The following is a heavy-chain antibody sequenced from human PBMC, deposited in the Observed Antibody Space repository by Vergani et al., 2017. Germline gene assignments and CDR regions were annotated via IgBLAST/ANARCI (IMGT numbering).Heavy chain of an antibody. Sequence: EVQLVESGGGVVRPGGSLRLSCAASGFTFDDYGMSWVRQAPGKGLEWVSGINWNGGSTGYADSVKGRFSISRDNAKNSLYLQINSLRAEDTALYHCASYGHDPYYYYYYMDVWGKGTTVTVSS. D-gene: IGHD3-10*01. J-gene: IGHJ6*03. CDR1: GFTFDDYG. CDR3: ASYGHDPYYYYYYMDV. V-gene: IGHV3-20*01. CDR2: INWNGGST.